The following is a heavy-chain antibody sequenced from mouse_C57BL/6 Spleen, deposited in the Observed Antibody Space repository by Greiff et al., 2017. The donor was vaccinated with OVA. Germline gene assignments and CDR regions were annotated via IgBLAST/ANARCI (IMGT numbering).Heavy chain of an antibody. V-gene: IGHV1-50*01. CDR2: IDPSDSYT. CDR1: GYTFTSYW. Sequence: VQLQQSGAELVKPGASVKLSCKASGYTFTSYWMQWVKQRPGQGLEWIGEIDPSDSYTNYNQKFKGKATLTVDTSSSTAYMQLSSLTSEDSAVYYCARGNWDVAWFAYWGQGTLVTVSA. D-gene: IGHD4-1*01. J-gene: IGHJ3*01. CDR3: ARGNWDVAWFAY.